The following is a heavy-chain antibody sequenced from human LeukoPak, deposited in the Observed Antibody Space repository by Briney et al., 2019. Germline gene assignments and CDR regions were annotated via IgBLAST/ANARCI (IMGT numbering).Heavy chain of an antibody. Sequence: SETLSLTCAVSGYSLTSGYYWGWIRQPPGKGLEWIGTIYHSGSTYYNPSLKSRVTISVDTSKNQFSLELSSVTAADTALYYCARQWIQLERDAFDIWGQGTMVTVSS. D-gene: IGHD1-1*01. CDR2: IYHSGST. V-gene: IGHV4-38-2*01. CDR1: GYSLTSGYY. J-gene: IGHJ3*02. CDR3: ARQWIQLERDAFDI.